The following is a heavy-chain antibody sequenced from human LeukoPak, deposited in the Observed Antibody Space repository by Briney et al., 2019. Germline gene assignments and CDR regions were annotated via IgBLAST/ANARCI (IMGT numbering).Heavy chain of an antibody. CDR2: ISAYNGNT. J-gene: IGHJ4*02. V-gene: IGHV1-18*01. CDR1: GYTFTSYG. Sequence: VASVKVSCKASGYTFTSYGISWVRQAPGQGLEWMGWISAYNGNTNYAQKLQGRVTMTTDTSTSTAYMELRSLRSDDTAVYYCARAVPYLSVGYFDYWGQGTLVTVSS. CDR3: ARAVPYLSVGYFDY. D-gene: IGHD4-23*01.